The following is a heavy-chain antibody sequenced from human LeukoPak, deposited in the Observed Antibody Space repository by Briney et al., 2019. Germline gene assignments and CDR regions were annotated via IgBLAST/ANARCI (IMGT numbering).Heavy chain of an antibody. CDR3: ARDYYYDSSGYIPAGDAIAF. Sequence: GGSLRLSCTVSGFTVSSNSMSWVRQAPGKGLEWVSFIYSDNTHYSDSVKGRFTISRDNSKNTLYLQMNSLRAEDTAVYYCARDYYYDSSGYIPAGDAIAFWGQGTMVTVSS. CDR1: GFTVSSNS. D-gene: IGHD3-22*01. V-gene: IGHV3-53*01. J-gene: IGHJ3*01. CDR2: IYSDNT.